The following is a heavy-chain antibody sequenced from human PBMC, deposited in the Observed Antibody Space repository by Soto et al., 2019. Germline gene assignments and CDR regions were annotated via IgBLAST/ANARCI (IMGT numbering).Heavy chain of an antibody. CDR1: GFSVSSDY. D-gene: IGHD1-1*01. CDR2: IYSGGST. Sequence: GGSLRLSCAASGFSVSSDYMSWVRQAPGRGLEWVSVIYSGGSTYYADSVKGRFTISRDNSKNTLYLQMNSLRAEDTAVYYCARELLSGAWKNYFDYWGQGTLVTVSS. CDR3: ARELLSGAWKNYFDY. J-gene: IGHJ4*02. V-gene: IGHV3-53*01.